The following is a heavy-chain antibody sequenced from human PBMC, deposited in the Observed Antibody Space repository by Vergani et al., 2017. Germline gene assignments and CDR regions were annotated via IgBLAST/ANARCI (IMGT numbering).Heavy chain of an antibody. J-gene: IGHJ3*02. CDR2: IYYSGST. CDR1: GYSISSGYY. Sequence: QVQLQESGPGLVKPSETLSLTCAVSGYSISSGYYWSWIRQPPGKGLEWIGYIYYSGSTNYNPSLKSRVTISVDTSKNQFSLKLSSVTAADTAVYYCARGAGVSSSWLWAFDIWGQGTMVTVSS. CDR3: ARGAGVSSSWLWAFDI. V-gene: IGHV4-61*01. D-gene: IGHD6-13*01.